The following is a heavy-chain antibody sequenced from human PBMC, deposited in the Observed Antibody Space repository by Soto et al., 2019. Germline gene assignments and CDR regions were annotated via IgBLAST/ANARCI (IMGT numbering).Heavy chain of an antibody. Sequence: QVHLVGSGGGVVQPGRSLRLSCAASGFTFSSHGMHWIRQAPGKGLEWVAVIPYDGSHQYYADSVKGRFSISRDNSKNTLYLQMNSLRAEDTAVYYCAKLRVLEWEVQESDYWGQGTLVSVSS. D-gene: IGHD3-3*01. V-gene: IGHV3-30*18. CDR3: AKLRVLEWEVQESDY. J-gene: IGHJ4*02. CDR2: IPYDGSHQ. CDR1: GFTFSSHG.